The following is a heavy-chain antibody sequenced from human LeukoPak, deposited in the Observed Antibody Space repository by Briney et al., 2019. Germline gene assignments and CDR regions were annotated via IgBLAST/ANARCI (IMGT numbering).Heavy chain of an antibody. D-gene: IGHD1-26*01. Sequence: PGGSLRLSCAASGFTFSSYGMHWVRQAPGKGLEWVAVIWYDGSNKYYADSVKGRFTISRDNSKNTLYLQMNSLRAEDTAVYYCARDQWELLYGMDVWGQGTTVTVSS. CDR2: IWYDGSNK. J-gene: IGHJ6*02. V-gene: IGHV3-33*01. CDR1: GFTFSSYG. CDR3: ARDQWELLYGMDV.